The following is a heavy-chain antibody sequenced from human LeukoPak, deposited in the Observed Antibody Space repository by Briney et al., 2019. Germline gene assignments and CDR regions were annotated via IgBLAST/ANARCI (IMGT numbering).Heavy chain of an antibody. CDR3: AKVTGDYYDSSGPRDY. CDR1: GFTFSSYA. D-gene: IGHD3-22*01. V-gene: IGHV3-23*01. CDR2: ISGSGGST. Sequence: GGSLRLSCAASGFTFSSYAMSWVRQAPVKGLEWVSAISGSGGSTYYADSVKGRFTISRDNSKNTLYLQMNSLRAEDTAVYYCAKVTGDYYDSSGPRDYWGQGTLVTVSS. J-gene: IGHJ4*02.